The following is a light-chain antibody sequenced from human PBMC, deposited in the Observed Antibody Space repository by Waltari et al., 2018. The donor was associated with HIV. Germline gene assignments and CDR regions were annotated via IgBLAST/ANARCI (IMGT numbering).Light chain of an antibody. CDR2: EVS. V-gene: IGLV2-23*02. CDR3: CSYAGSSTL. CDR1: SSDVGSYNL. J-gene: IGLJ3*02. Sequence: QSALTQPASVSGSPGQSTTISCTGPSSDVGSYNLVSWYQQHPGKAPKLMIYEVSKRPSGVSNRFSGSKSGNTASLTISGLQAEDEADYYCCSYAGSSTLFGGGTKLTVL.